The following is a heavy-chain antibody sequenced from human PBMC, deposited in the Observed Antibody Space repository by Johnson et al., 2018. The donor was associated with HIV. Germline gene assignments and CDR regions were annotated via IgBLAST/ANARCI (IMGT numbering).Heavy chain of an antibody. J-gene: IGHJ3*02. Sequence: VQLVESGGGVVQPGRSLRLSCAASGFTFSSYGMHCVLQPPGKGLEWVSGINWNGGSTGYADSVKGRFTISRDNSKNTLYLQMHSLRIEDTAVYYCARVTNDAFDIWGQGTMVTVSS. CDR2: INWNGGST. V-gene: IGHV3-NL1*01. CDR3: ARVTNDAFDI. CDR1: GFTFSSYG.